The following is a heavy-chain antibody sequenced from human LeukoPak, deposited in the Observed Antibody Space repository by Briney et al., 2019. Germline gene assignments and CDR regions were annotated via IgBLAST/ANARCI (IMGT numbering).Heavy chain of an antibody. V-gene: IGHV4-4*07. D-gene: IGHD6-19*01. CDR1: GGSISSYY. CDR3: AREGASGWYEHRYDY. CDR2: IYTSGST. Sequence: SETLSLTCTVSGGSISSYYWSWIRQPAGKGLEWIGRIYTSGSTNYNPSLKSRVTMSVDTSKDQFSLKLSSVTAADTAVYYCAREGASGWYEHRYDYWGQGTLVTVSS. J-gene: IGHJ4*02.